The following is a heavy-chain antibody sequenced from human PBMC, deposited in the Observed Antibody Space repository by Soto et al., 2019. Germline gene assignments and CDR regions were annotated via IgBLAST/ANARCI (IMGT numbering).Heavy chain of an antibody. CDR2: IYPGDSDT. D-gene: IGHD4-17*01. V-gene: IGHV5-51*01. CDR3: ARLTGGTVSPLDY. J-gene: IGHJ4*02. Sequence: PGESLKISGKGSGCSFTSHWIGWVRQMPGKGLEWMGIIYPGDSDTRYSPSFQGQVIISADKSISTAFIQWSSLKALDTAMYYCARLTGGTVSPLDYWGQGTLVTVSS. CDR1: GCSFTSHW.